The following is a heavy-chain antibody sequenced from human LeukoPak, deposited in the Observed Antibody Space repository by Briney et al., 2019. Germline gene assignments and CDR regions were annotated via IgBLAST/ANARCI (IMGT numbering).Heavy chain of an antibody. CDR3: AAYFDWLPDY. J-gene: IGHJ4*02. D-gene: IGHD3-9*01. V-gene: IGHV3-23*01. CDR1: GFTFSSYS. CDR2: ISGSGGST. Sequence: GGSLRLSCAASGFTFSSYSMNWVRQAPGKGLEWVSAISGSGGSTYYADSVKGRFTISRDNSKNTLYLQMNSLRAEDTAVYYCAAYFDWLPDYWGQGTLVTVSS.